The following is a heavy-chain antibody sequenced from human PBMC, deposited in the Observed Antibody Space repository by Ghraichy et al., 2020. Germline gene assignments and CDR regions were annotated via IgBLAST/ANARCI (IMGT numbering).Heavy chain of an antibody. CDR1: GGSISSSSYY. CDR3: ARHSEPMVRGPSLYFDY. V-gene: IGHV4-39*01. J-gene: IGHJ4*02. Sequence: SETLSLTCTVSGGSISSSSYYWGWIRQPPGKGLEWIGSIYYSGSTYYNPSLKSRVTISVDTSKNQFSLKLSSVTAADTAVYYCARHSEPMVRGPSLYFDYWGQGTLVTVSS. CDR2: IYYSGST. D-gene: IGHD3-10*01.